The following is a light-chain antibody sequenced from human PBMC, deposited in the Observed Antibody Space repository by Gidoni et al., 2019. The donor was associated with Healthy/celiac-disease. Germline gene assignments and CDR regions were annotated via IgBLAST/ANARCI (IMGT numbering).Light chain of an antibody. CDR3: MQALQTSWT. J-gene: IGKJ1*01. CDR2: LGS. V-gene: IGKV2-28*01. CDR1: QSLLHSNGYNY. Sequence: DIVMTQSPLSLPVTPGEPASISCRSSQSLLHSNGYNYLDLYLQTPGQSPQLLIYLGSNRASGVPDRFSGSGSGTDFTLKISRVEAEDVGVYYCMQALQTSWTFGQGTKVEIK.